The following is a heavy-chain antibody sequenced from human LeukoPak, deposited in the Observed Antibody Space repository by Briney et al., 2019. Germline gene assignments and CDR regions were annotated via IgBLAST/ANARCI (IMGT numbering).Heavy chain of an antibody. J-gene: IGHJ2*01. CDR2: IYYSGST. D-gene: IGHD6-13*01. CDR3: ARVRYGSSWHPWYFDL. V-gene: IGHV4-59*01. Sequence: SETLSLTCTVSGGSISSYYWSWIRQPPGKGLEWIGYIYYSGSTNYNPSLKSRVTISVDTSKNQFSLKLSSVTAADTAVYYCARVRYGSSWHPWYFDLWGRGTLVTVSS. CDR1: GGSISSYY.